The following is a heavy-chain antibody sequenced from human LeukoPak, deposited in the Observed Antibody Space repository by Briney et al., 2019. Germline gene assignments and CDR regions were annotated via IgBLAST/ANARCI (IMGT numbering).Heavy chain of an antibody. CDR2: IYYSGST. J-gene: IGHJ5*02. Sequence: PSETLSLTCTVSGGSISSYYWSWIRQPPGKGLEWIGYIYYSGSTNYNPSLKSRVTISVDTSKNQFSLKLSSVTAADTAVYYCARHPLVPAAWEGDWFDPWGQGTLVTVSS. V-gene: IGHV4-59*08. CDR3: ARHPLVPAAWEGDWFDP. D-gene: IGHD2-2*01. CDR1: GGSISSYY.